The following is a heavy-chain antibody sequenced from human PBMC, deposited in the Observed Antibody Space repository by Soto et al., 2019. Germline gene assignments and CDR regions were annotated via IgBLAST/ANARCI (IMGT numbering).Heavy chain of an antibody. CDR1: GFTFSSYG. D-gene: IGHD4-17*01. CDR3: SKSYPETTGDYYYYYYMDV. Sequence: GGSLRLSCAASGFTFSSYGMHWVRQAPGKGLEWVAVISYDGSNKYYSDSVKGRFIISRDNSKNTLYLQMNSLLAEDTAVYYCSKSYPETTGDYYYYYYMDVWGKGTTVTVSS. J-gene: IGHJ6*03. V-gene: IGHV3-30*18. CDR2: ISYDGSNK.